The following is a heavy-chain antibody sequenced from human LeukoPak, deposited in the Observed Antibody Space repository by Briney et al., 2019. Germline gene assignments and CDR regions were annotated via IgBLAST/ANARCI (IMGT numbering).Heavy chain of an antibody. CDR3: ARLRYCGGDCAYFDY. CDR2: INPSGGST. D-gene: IGHD2-21*02. J-gene: IGHJ4*02. CDR1: GYTFTSYY. Sequence: ASVKVSCKASGYTFTSYYMHWVRQAPGQGLEWMGIINPSGGSTSYAQKFQGRVTMTRDMSTSTVYMELSSLRSEDTAVYYCARLRYCGGDCAYFDYWGQGTLVTVSS. V-gene: IGHV1-46*01.